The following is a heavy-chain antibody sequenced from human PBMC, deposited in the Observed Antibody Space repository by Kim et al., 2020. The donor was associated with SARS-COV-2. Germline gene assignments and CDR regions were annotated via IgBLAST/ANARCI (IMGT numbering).Heavy chain of an antibody. Sequence: GGSLRLSCAASGFTFSSYGMHWVRQAPGKGLEWVAVIWYDGSNKYYADSVKGRFTISRDNSKNTLYLQMNSLRAEDTAVYYCARGTTVVLYYYMDVWGKGTTVTVSS. CDR1: GFTFSSYG. CDR2: IWYDGSNK. J-gene: IGHJ6*03. D-gene: IGHD4-17*01. CDR3: ARGTTVVLYYYMDV. V-gene: IGHV3-33*01.